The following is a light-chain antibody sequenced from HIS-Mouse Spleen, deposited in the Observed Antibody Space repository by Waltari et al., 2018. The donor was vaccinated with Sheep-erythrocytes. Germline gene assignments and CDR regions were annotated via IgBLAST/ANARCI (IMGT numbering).Light chain of an antibody. CDR2: AAS. CDR3: QQANSFPIT. Sequence: IRMTQSPSSLSASTGDRVTITCRAGQGISSWLAWYQQKPGKAPKLLIYAASSLQSGVPTRFSGSGSGTDFTLTISSLPPEDFATYYGQQANSFPITFGQGTRLEIQ. J-gene: IGKJ5*01. CDR1: QGISSW. V-gene: IGKV1-12*01.